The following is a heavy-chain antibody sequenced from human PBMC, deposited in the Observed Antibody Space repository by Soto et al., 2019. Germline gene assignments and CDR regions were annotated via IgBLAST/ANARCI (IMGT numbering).Heavy chain of an antibody. CDR3: ARDGTLYDSSAYYYLY. CDR1: GGPFSRYT. D-gene: IGHD3-22*01. CDR2: ITPMFGAP. V-gene: IGHV1-69*13. J-gene: IGHJ4*02. Sequence: GGSVKVCFKASGGPFSRYTITWVRQAPGQGLEWMGGITPMFGAPNYAQKFQGRVTITADESTSTAYMELSSLRSEDTAMYYCARDGTLYDSSAYYYLYWGQGTMVTVSS.